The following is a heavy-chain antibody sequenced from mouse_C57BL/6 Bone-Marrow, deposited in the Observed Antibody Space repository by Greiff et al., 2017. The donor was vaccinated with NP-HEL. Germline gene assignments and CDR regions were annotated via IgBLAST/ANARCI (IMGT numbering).Heavy chain of an antibody. CDR2: IWSDGST. CDR1: GFSLTSYG. Sequence: VQLQESGPGLVAPSQSLSITCTVSGFSLTSYGVHWVRQPPGKGLEWLVVIWSDGSTTYNSALKSRLSISKDNSKSQVFLKMNSLQTDDTAMYYCARHLYYGSSYDYAMDYWGRGTSVTVSS. V-gene: IGHV2-6-1*01. J-gene: IGHJ4*01. CDR3: ARHLYYGSSYDYAMDY. D-gene: IGHD1-1*01.